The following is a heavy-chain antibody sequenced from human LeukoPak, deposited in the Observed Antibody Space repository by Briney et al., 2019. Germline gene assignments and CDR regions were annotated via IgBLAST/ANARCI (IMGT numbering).Heavy chain of an antibody. D-gene: IGHD3-22*01. J-gene: IGHJ3*02. Sequence: ASVKVSCKASGGTFNNYAISWVRQAPGQGLEWMGGIIPIFGTANYAQKFQGRVTITADEFTSTAYMELSSLRSEDTAVYYCASSTMIVVVLRYDAFDIWGQGTMVTVSS. CDR3: ASSTMIVVVLRYDAFDI. V-gene: IGHV1-69*13. CDR1: GGTFNNYA. CDR2: IIPIFGTA.